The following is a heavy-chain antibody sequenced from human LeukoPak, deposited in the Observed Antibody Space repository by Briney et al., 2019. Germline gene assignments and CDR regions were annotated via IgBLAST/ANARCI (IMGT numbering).Heavy chain of an antibody. CDR1: GYTFTGYY. J-gene: IGHJ3*02. D-gene: IGHD3-22*01. Sequence: ASVKVSCKASGYTFTGYYMHWVRQAPGQGLEWMGWINPNSGGTNYAQKFQGRVTMTRDTSISTAYMELSRLRSDDTAVYYCARVRRITMIVVPTGGAFDIWGQGTMVTVSS. CDR3: ARVRRITMIVVPTGGAFDI. CDR2: INPNSGGT. V-gene: IGHV1-2*02.